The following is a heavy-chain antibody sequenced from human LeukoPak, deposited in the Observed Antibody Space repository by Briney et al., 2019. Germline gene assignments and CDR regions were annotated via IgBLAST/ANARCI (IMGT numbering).Heavy chain of an antibody. V-gene: IGHV4-59*01. CDR3: ARARRIIAAAWFDP. CDR2: IYYSGST. CDR1: GGSISSYY. Sequence: SETPSLTCTVSGGSISSYYWSWIRQPPGKGLEWIGYIYYSGSTNYNPSLKSRVTISVDTSKNQFSLKLSSVTAADTAVYYCARARRIIAAAWFDPWGQGTLVTVSS. D-gene: IGHD6-13*01. J-gene: IGHJ5*02.